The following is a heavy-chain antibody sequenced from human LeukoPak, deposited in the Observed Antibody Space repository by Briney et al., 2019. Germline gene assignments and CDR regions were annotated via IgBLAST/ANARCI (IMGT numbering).Heavy chain of an antibody. J-gene: IGHJ3*01. CDR1: GFSLRTSGVG. CDR3: AHTITSPGDLFDAFRV. Sequence: SSPTLVKPTQTLTLTCSFSGFSLRTSGVGVGWIRQPPGKALDWLAVIYWNDDKRYSPSLRSRLTITKDTSKSQVVLTMTNVDPVDTATYYCAHTITSPGDLFDAFRVWGQGTVVTVSS. D-gene: IGHD3-10*01. CDR2: IYWNDDK. V-gene: IGHV2-5*01.